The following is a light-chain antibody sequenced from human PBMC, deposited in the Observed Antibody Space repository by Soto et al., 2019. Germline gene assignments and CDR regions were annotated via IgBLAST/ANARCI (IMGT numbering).Light chain of an antibody. Sequence: SYELTQPPSVSVSPGQMARITCSGDALPKQYAYWYQQKPGQAPVLLIYKNCERPSGIPERFSGSSSGTTVTLTISGVQAEDEADYYCQSADKSGTYVFGTGTKLTVL. CDR2: KNC. J-gene: IGLJ1*01. V-gene: IGLV3-25*03. CDR3: QSADKSGTYV. CDR1: ALPKQY.